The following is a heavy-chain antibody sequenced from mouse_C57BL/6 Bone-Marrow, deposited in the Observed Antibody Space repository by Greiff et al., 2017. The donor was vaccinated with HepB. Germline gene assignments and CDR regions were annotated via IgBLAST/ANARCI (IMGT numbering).Heavy chain of an antibody. J-gene: IGHJ3*01. CDR2: IRLKSDNYAT. CDR1: GFTFSNYW. D-gene: IGHD4-1*01. Sequence: EVKLMESGGGLVQPGGSMKLSCVASGFTFSNYWMNWVRQSPEKGLEWVAQIRLKSDNYATHYAESVKGRFTISRDDSKSSVYLQMNNLRAEDTGIYYCTAAWDGAYWGQGTLVTVSA. V-gene: IGHV6-3*01. CDR3: TAAWDGAY.